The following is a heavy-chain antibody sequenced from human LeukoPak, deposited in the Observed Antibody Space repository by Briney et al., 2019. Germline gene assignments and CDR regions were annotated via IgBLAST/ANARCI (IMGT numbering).Heavy chain of an antibody. CDR1: GFTFSRSA. CDR2: ISSSGNT. CDR3: VKGRISEDGLDF. Sequence: PGGSLRLSCAASGFTFSRSAVTWVRQTPGKGLDWVSSISSSGNTYYADSVKGRFTISRDNSKNMPYLQMNSLRAEDTAVYYCVKGRISEDGLDFWGQGTLVTVSS. J-gene: IGHJ4*02. V-gene: IGHV3-23*01. D-gene: IGHD6-13*01.